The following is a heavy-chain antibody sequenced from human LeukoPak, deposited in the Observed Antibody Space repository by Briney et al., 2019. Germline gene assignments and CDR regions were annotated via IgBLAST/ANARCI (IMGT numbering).Heavy chain of an antibody. J-gene: IGHJ3*02. V-gene: IGHV5-51*01. CDR2: IYPGDSDT. CDR3: ARLGGLVGNAFDI. D-gene: IGHD3/OR15-3a*01. CDR1: GYSFTSYW. Sequence: GESLKISCKGSGYSFTSYWIGWVRQMPGKGLECMGIIYPGDSDTRYSPSFQGQVTISADKSISTAYLQRSSLKASDTAMYYCARLGGLVGNAFDIWGQGTMVTVSS.